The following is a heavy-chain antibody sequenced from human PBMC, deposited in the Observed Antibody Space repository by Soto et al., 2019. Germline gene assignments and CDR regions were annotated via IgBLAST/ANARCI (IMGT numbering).Heavy chain of an antibody. V-gene: IGHV2-70*01. D-gene: IGHD3-10*01. CDR1: GFSFSTSGMC. CDR3: ARNFYDTGNYYARIDY. CDR2: IDWDDDK. Sequence: GPTLVNPTQTLTLTCTFSGFSFSTSGMCVSWIRQPPGKALEWLALIDWDDDKFYLPSLKTRLTISRDTSKNQVVLTMTNMDPLDTATYYCARNFYDTGNYYARIDYWGPGTLVTVSS. J-gene: IGHJ4*02.